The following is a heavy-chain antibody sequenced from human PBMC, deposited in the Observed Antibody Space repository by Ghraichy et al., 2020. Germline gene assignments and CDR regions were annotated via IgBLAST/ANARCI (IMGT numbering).Heavy chain of an antibody. V-gene: IGHV3-30*18. Sequence: GGSLRLSCAASGFTFRSNGMHWVRQAPGKGLEWVAAISSDGSNKYYADSVKGRFTISRDNSKNTLYLQMDSLRAEDTAVYYCAKVRPESRDFDYWGKGTLVTVSS. J-gene: IGHJ4*02. CDR1: GFTFRSNG. CDR3: AKVRPESRDFDY. D-gene: IGHD2-2*01. CDR2: ISSDGSNK.